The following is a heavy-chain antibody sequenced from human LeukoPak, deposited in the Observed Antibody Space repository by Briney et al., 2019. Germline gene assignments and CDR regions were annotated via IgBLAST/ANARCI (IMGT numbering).Heavy chain of an antibody. CDR3: AKDLYCTNGVCPSYYYGMDV. CDR2: ISGDGGST. V-gene: IGHV3-43*02. CDR1: GFTFSSYS. Sequence: PGGSLRLSCAASGFTFSSYSMNWVRQAPGKGLEWVSLISGDGGSTYYADSVKGRSSISRDNSKNSLYLQMNSLRTEDTALYYCAKDLYCTNGVCPSYYYGMDVWGQGTTVTVSS. D-gene: IGHD2-8*01. J-gene: IGHJ6*02.